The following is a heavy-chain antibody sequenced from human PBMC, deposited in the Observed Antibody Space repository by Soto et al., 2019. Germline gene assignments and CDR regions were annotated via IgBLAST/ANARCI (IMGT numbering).Heavy chain of an antibody. CDR3: ARRGAARHYYYGMDV. CDR2: IYYSGST. CDR1: VGSISSSSYY. D-gene: IGHD6-6*01. J-gene: IGHJ6*02. Sequence: PSETLSLTCTVSVGSISSSSYYWGWIRQPPGKGLEWIGSIYYSGSTYYNPSLKSRVTISVDTSKNQFSLKLSSVTAADTAVYYCARRGAARHYYYGMDVWGQGTTVTVSS. V-gene: IGHV4-39*01.